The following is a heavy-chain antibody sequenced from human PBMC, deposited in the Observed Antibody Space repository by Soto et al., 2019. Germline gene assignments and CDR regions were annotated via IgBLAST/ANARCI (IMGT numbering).Heavy chain of an antibody. D-gene: IGHD1-1*01. CDR1: GFAISRGYY. Sequence: KPSETLSLTCNVSGFAISRGYYWSWVRQTPGKGLEWIGSIYPSVSSYHNPSLETRLTLSIDTSKNQFTLKLASVTAADTALYYCAREKVGTTFFDNWGQGTQVTVSS. CDR3: AREKVGTTFFDN. V-gene: IGHV4-38-2*02. CDR2: IYPSVSS. J-gene: IGHJ4*02.